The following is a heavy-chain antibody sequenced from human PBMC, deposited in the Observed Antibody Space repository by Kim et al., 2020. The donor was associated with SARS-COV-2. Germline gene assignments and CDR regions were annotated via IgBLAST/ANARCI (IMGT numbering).Heavy chain of an antibody. Sequence: GGSLRLSCAASGFTFSDYFMTWIRQAPGKGLEWLSYISSTSTYTNYADSVKGRFTISRDNAKNSLYLQMNSLRAEDTAVYYCARDTTTAAADNYYYYGMDVWGPGTPVTVSS. J-gene: IGHJ6*02. V-gene: IGHV3-11*06. CDR1: GFTFSDYF. CDR2: ISSTSTYT. CDR3: ARDTTTAAADNYYYYGMDV. D-gene: IGHD6-13*01.